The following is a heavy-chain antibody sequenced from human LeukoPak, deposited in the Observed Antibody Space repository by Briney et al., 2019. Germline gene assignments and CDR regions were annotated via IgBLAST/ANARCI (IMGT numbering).Heavy chain of an antibody. CDR1: GFTFITYA. V-gene: IGHV3-23*01. CDR3: AKKGSSGYYYYMDF. Sequence: PGGSLRLSCAASGFTFITYAMSWVRQAPGKGLEWVSAISGSGGSTYYVDSVKGRFTISRDNSKNTLYLQMNSLRAEDTAVYYCAKKGSSGYYYYMDFWGKGTTVTVSS. J-gene: IGHJ6*03. CDR2: ISGSGGST. D-gene: IGHD6-6*01.